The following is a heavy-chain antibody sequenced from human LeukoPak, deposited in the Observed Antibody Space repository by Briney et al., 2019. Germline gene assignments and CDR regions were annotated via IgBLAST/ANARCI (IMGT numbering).Heavy chain of an antibody. J-gene: IGHJ4*02. D-gene: IGHD3-3*01. CDR2: ISGSGVAT. V-gene: IGHV3-23*01. Sequence: PGGSLRLSCAASGFTFSNYAMSWVRQAPGKGLEWVSVISGSGVATDYADSVKGRFTISRDNSKNTLYLQMNSLRAEDTAVYYCARDRYSTIFGGWGQGTLVTVSS. CDR1: GFTFSNYA. CDR3: ARDRYSTIFGG.